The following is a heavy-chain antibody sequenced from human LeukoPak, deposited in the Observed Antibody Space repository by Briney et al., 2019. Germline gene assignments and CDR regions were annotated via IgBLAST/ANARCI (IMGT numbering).Heavy chain of an antibody. V-gene: IGHV3-33*01. J-gene: IGHJ4*02. CDR1: GFTFSSYG. CDR3: ARGTNWNYFDH. Sequence: GGSLRLSCGASGFTFSSYGMQWVRQAPAKGLEWVAVIWYDGSNKYYAASVKGRFTISRDNSANTLYLQMNSLRGEDTAVYCCARGTNWNYFDHWGQGTPVTVSS. CDR2: IWYDGSNK. D-gene: IGHD1-20*01.